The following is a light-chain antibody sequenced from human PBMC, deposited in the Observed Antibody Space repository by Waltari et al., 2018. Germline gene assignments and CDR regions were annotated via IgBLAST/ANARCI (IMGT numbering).Light chain of an antibody. J-gene: IGLJ2*01. Sequence: QSALTQEASVSGTVGQTVTLSCTGNSNNIGTFAVGWYQQISNGAPKTVMFGDSLPSGIPGRSSGSRSGTTASLTISGLQPEDEADYYCSTWDSSLSAQVFGGGTKLTVL. CDR1: SNNIGTFA. CDR3: STWDSSLSAQV. V-gene: IGLV1-36*01. CDR2: GDS.